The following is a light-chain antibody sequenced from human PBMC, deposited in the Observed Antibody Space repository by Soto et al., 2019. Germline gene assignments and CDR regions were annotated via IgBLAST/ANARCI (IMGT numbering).Light chain of an antibody. CDR3: QQSLNTPRT. CDR1: QSIATY. V-gene: IGKV1-39*01. J-gene: IGKJ1*01. Sequence: DIQITQSPSSLSAFVGDRGTITCRASQSIATYLNWYQQEAGKAPKLLIYATSTLQSGVPSRFSGSGSGTDFTLTISSLQPEDFATYYCQQSLNTPRTFGQGTKVDIK. CDR2: ATS.